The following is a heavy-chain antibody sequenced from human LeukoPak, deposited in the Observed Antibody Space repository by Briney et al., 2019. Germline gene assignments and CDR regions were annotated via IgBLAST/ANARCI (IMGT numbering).Heavy chain of an antibody. D-gene: IGHD2-15*01. J-gene: IGHJ6*02. CDR1: GFTSSSYG. CDR2: IWYDGSIK. V-gene: IGHV3-33*01. Sequence: GRSLRLSCAGSGFTSSSYGMHWVRQAPGKGLEWVAVIWYDGSIKYYAESVKGRFTISRDNSKNTLYLQMNSLRADDTAVYYCARIGCSGGSCRGYYFYGMDVWGQGTTVTVS. CDR3: ARIGCSGGSCRGYYFYGMDV.